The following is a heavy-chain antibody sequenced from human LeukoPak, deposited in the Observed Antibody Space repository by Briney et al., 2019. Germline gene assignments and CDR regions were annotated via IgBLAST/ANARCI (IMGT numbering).Heavy chain of an antibody. CDR2: INAGTGNT. CDR1: GYTFTSYA. V-gene: IGHV1-3*01. J-gene: IGHJ4*02. CDR3: ARDWGLYSSGFDY. D-gene: IGHD6-19*01. Sequence: ASVKVSCKASGYTFTSYAMHWVRQAPGQRLEWMGWINAGTGNTKYSQKFQGRVTITRDTSASTAYMELSSLRSEDTAVYYCARDWGLYSSGFDYWGQGTLVTVSS.